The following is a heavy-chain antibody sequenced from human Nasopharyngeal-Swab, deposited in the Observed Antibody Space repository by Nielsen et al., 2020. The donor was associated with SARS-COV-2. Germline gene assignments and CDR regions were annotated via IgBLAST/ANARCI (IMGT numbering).Heavy chain of an antibody. V-gene: IGHV1-45*02. J-gene: IGHJ6*02. CDR3: ASGQCINGVCNPTDGLDV. D-gene: IGHD2-8*01. CDR1: GFSITYRF. CDR2: ITPFNGNA. Sequence: SSVKVSCKASGFSITYRFLHWMRQAPGQALECMGLITPFNGNAKDAQTFQGRVSITRDGSRTTASLELSSLRPDDTAMYFCASGQCINGVCNPTDGLDVWGQGTSVTVS.